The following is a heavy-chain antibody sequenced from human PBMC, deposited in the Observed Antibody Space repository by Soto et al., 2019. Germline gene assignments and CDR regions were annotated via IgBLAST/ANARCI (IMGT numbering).Heavy chain of an antibody. Sequence: GGSLRLSCAASGFTFSSYWMSWVRQAPGKGLEWVANIKQDGSEKYYVDSVKGQFTISRDNAKNSLYLQMNSLRAEDTAVYYCARDVGYYDSSGYHPPGFDYWGQGTLVTVSS. CDR1: GFTFSSYW. J-gene: IGHJ4*02. V-gene: IGHV3-7*03. D-gene: IGHD3-22*01. CDR2: IKQDGSEK. CDR3: ARDVGYYDSSGYHPPGFDY.